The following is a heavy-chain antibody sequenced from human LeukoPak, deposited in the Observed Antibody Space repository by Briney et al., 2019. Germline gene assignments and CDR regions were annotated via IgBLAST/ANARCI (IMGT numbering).Heavy chain of an antibody. V-gene: IGHV1-46*01. CDR3: AIGGSSWYLDY. CDR1: GYTFTSYY. Sequence: ASVKVSCKASGYTFTSYYMHWVRQAPGQGLEWMGIINPSGGSTSYAQKFQGRITMTRDTSTSTVYMELSSLRSEDTAVYYCAIGGSSWYLDYWGQGTLVTVSS. J-gene: IGHJ4*02. D-gene: IGHD6-13*01. CDR2: INPSGGST.